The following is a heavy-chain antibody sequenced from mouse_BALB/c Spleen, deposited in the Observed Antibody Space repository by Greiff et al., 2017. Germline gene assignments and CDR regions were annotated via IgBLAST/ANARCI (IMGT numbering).Heavy chain of an antibody. J-gene: IGHJ1*01. CDR3: ARPHYFYWYFDV. CDR2: INSNGGST. V-gene: IGHV5-6-3*01. Sequence: EVHLVESGGGLVQPGGSLKLSCAASGFTFSSYGMSWVRQTPDKRLELVATINSNGGSTYYPDSVKGRFTISRDNAKNTLYLQMSSLKSEDTAMYYCARPHYFYWYFDVWGAGTTVTVSS. CDR1: GFTFSSYG. D-gene: IGHD1-2*01.